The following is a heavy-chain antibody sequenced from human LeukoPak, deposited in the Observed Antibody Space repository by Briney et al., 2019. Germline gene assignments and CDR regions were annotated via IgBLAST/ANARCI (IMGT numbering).Heavy chain of an antibody. J-gene: IGHJ4*02. V-gene: IGHV4-4*08. CDR1: GGSISSYY. D-gene: IGHD3-22*01. CDR3: ARESKYYYDSSGSPFFDY. CDR2: IYTSGST. Sequence: SETLSLTCSVSGGSISSYYWTWVRQPPGKGLEWIGRIYTSGSTNYNPSLKSRVTISVDTSKNQFSLKLSSVTAADTAVYYCARESKYYYDSSGSPFFDYWGQGTLVTVSS.